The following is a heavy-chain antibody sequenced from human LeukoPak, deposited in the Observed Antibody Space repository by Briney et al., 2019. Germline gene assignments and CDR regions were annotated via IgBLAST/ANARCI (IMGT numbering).Heavy chain of an antibody. D-gene: IGHD3-3*01. Sequence: SETLSLTCTVSGGSISSSSYYWGWIRQPPGKGLEWIGSIYYSGSTYYNPSLKSRVTISVDTSKNQFSLKLSSVTAADTAVYYCARDRPYYDFWSGFMDVWGKGTTVTVSS. CDR2: IYYSGST. CDR3: ARDRPYYDFWSGFMDV. V-gene: IGHV4-39*02. CDR1: GGSISSSSYY. J-gene: IGHJ6*03.